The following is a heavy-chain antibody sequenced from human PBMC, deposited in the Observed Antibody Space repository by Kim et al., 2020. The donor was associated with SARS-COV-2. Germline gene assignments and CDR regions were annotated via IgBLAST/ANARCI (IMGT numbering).Heavy chain of an antibody. CDR1: GSTVTGYY. D-gene: IGHD3-9*01. CDR2: ISPNNGGT. CDR3: ARDDRVTGYYFEY. Sequence: ASVKVSCKASGSTVTGYYIHWVRQAPGQGLEWMGRISPNNGGTNYARKFQGRVTMTRDTSISTAYMELSRLRSDDTAVYYCARDDRVTGYYFEYWGQGTLVTVSS. V-gene: IGHV1-2*06. J-gene: IGHJ4*02.